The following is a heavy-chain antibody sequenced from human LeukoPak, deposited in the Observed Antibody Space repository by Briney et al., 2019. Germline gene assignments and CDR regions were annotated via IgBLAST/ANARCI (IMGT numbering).Heavy chain of an antibody. V-gene: IGHV3-33*01. Sequence: GGSLRLSCAASGFTFSNYGMHWVRQAPGKGLEWVALIWYDGSNKYYADSVKGRLTISRDNSKNTLYLQMNSLRAEDTAVYYCAREGPRGNPQFDYWGQGTLVTVSS. CDR3: AREGPRGNPQFDY. D-gene: IGHD2/OR15-2a*01. J-gene: IGHJ4*02. CDR2: IWYDGSNK. CDR1: GFTFSNYG.